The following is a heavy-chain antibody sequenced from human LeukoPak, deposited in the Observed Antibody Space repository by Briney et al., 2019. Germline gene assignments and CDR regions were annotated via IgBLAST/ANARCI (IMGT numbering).Heavy chain of an antibody. V-gene: IGHV3-30*04. Sequence: GGSLRLSCAASGFTFNNYAMHWVRQAPGEGLEWAAVISRDGTQQYYADSVKGRLTISRDNSQSTLYLHMNSLSTEDTALYYCARAVPAPGTPENAFDIWGQGTLVTVSS. CDR2: ISRDGTQQ. J-gene: IGHJ3*02. CDR1: GFTFNNYA. D-gene: IGHD6-13*01. CDR3: ARAVPAPGTPENAFDI.